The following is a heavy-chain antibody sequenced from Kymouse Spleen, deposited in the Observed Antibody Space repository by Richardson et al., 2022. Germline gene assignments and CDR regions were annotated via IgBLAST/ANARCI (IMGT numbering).Heavy chain of an antibody. J-gene: IGHJ3*02. D-gene: IGHD1-7*01. CDR1: GFTFSGSA. CDR2: IRSKANSYAT. V-gene: IGHV3-73*02. Sequence: EVQLVESGGGLVQPGGSLKLSCAASGFTFSGSAMHWVRQASGKGLEWVGRIRSKANSYATAYAASVKGRFTISRDDSKNTAYLQMNSLKTEDTAVYYCTGITGTTFAFDIWGQGTMVTVSS. CDR3: TGITGTTFAFDI.